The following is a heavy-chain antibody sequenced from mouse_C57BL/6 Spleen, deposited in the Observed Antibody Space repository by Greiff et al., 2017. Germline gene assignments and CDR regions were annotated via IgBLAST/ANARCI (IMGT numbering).Heavy chain of an antibody. CDR1: GFTFSSYS. Sequence: DVKVEESRGGLVKPGGSLKLSCAASGFTFSSYSMSWVRQTPEKRLEWVATISGGGGNIYYPDSVKGRFTISRDNAKNTLYLQMSSLRSEDTALYYCARQGTGDAMDYWGQGTSVTVSS. V-gene: IGHV5-9*01. D-gene: IGHD3-3*01. CDR3: ARQGTGDAMDY. J-gene: IGHJ4*01. CDR2: ISGGGGNI.